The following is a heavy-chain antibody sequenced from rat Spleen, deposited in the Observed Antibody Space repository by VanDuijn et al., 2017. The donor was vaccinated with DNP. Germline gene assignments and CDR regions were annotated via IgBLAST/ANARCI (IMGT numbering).Heavy chain of an antibody. V-gene: IGHV5-19*01. Sequence: EVQLVESGGGLVQPGRSLKLSCAASGFTFSNYGMHWIRQAPTKGLEWVASIANSGDSTYYSDSVRGRFTISREDANSTLYLQMDSLRSEDTATYYCARQMYSTDYPYWYFDFWGPGTTVTVSS. CDR1: GFTFSNYG. D-gene: IGHD1-6*01. CDR3: ARQMYSTDYPYWYFDF. J-gene: IGHJ1*01. CDR2: IANSGDST.